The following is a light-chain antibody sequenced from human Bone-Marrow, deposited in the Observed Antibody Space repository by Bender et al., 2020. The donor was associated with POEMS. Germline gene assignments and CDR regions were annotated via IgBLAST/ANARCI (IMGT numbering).Light chain of an antibody. CDR1: GSNIGGYP. J-gene: IGLJ1*01. V-gene: IGLV1-44*01. Sequence: QSVLTQPPSVSGTPGQRVTISCSGSGSNIGGYPVNWYQQLPGTAPRLLIHSNTQRPSGVPDRFSGSKSGNTASLTISGLQSEDEADYYCCSYAPTNTFVFGIGTKVTVL. CDR3: CSYAPTNTFV. CDR2: SNT.